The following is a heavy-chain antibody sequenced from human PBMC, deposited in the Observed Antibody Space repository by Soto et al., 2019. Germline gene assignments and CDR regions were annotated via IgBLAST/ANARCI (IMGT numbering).Heavy chain of an antibody. Sequence: SETLSLTCTVSGGSISSYYWSWIRQPPGKGLEWIGYIYYSGSTNYNPSLKSRVTISVDTSKNQFSLKLSSVTAADTAVYYCAYYDSSEYYFDYWGQGTLVTVSS. CDR1: GGSISSYY. J-gene: IGHJ4*02. CDR3: AYYDSSEYYFDY. CDR2: IYYSGST. D-gene: IGHD3-22*01. V-gene: IGHV4-59*01.